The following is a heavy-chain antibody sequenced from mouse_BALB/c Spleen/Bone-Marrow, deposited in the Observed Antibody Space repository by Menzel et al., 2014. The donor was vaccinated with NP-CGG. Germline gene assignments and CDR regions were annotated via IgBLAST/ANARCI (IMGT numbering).Heavy chain of an antibody. J-gene: IGHJ2*01. D-gene: IGHD2-3*01. CDR2: INPESSAI. CDR3: ARLGYYGYFVD. Sequence: VQLQQSGGGLVQPGGSLKLSCAASGFDFRRYWMSWVRQAPGKGLEWIGEINPESSAINYTPSLKDKFIISRDNAKNTLYLQMSKVRSEDTALYYCARLGYYGYFVDWGQGTTLKVSS. V-gene: IGHV4-1*02. CDR1: GFDFRRYW.